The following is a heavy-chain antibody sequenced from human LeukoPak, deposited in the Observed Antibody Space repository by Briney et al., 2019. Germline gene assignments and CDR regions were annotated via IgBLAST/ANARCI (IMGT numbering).Heavy chain of an antibody. Sequence: GGSLRLSCAASGFTFSNAWMSWVRQAPGKGLEWVGRIKSKTDGGTTDYAAPVKGRFTISRDNAKNSLYLQMNSLRAEDTAVYYCARGTRYWGQGTLVTVSS. CDR2: IKSKTDGGTT. J-gene: IGHJ4*02. CDR3: ARGTRY. V-gene: IGHV3-15*01. CDR1: GFTFSNAW.